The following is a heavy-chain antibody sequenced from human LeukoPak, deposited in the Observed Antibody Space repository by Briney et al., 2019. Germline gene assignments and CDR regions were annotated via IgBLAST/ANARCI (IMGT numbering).Heavy chain of an antibody. D-gene: IGHD7-27*01. CDR1: GASVTNEDFF. CDR3: AGAPWGPYDF. CDR2: ISSSGTT. J-gene: IGHJ4*02. Sequence: PSETLSLTCAVTGASVTNEDFFWGWIRQPPGKGLEWVGTISSSGTTYYSPSLRSRLTISVDTSKNHFSLKLTSVTAADTAVYYCAGAPWGPYDFWGQGTLVTVSS. V-gene: IGHV4-39*02.